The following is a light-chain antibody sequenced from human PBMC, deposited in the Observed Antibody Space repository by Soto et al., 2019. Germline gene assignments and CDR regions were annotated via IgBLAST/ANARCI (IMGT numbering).Light chain of an antibody. CDR1: QSITSY. Sequence: TQSPGTLSLSPGERATITCRASQSITSYLNWYQQKPGKAPTLLIYAASSLQSGVPSRFSGSGAGTDCTLTISSLQPEDVETYYCQQSYSTTQTFGQGTKVDIK. CDR3: QQSYSTTQT. J-gene: IGKJ1*01. V-gene: IGKV1-39*01. CDR2: AAS.